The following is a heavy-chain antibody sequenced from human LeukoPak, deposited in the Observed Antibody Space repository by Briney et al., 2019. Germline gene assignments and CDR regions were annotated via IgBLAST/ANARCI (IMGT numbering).Heavy chain of an antibody. V-gene: IGHV5-51*01. CDR2: IYPGDSDT. Sequence: GESLKISCKGSGYTFTKYWIGWVRQMPGKGLEWMGIIYPGDSDTRYSPSFQGQVTISADKSISTAYLQWSSLRASDTAMYYCVRYYSSSWYGLDYWGQGTLVTVSS. D-gene: IGHD6-13*01. J-gene: IGHJ4*02. CDR3: VRYYSSSWYGLDY. CDR1: GYTFTKYW.